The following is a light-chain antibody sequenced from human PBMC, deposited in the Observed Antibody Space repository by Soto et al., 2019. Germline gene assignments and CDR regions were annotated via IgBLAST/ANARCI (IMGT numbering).Light chain of an antibody. J-gene: IGKJ1*01. CDR2: GAS. Sequence: EVVLTQSPATLSLSPGERATLSCRASQNVRTFLDWYQQKPGQAPRLLIYGASKRATGIPARFSGSGSGTDFTLTISGLEPEDFAVYYCQQHSHWPPWTFGQGTSVEIQ. V-gene: IGKV3-11*01. CDR1: QNVRTF. CDR3: QQHSHWPPWT.